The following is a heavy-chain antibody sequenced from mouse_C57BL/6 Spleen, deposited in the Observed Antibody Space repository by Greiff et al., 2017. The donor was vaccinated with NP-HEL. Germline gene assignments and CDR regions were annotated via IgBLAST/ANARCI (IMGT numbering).Heavy chain of an antibody. D-gene: IGHD2-3*01. J-gene: IGHJ3*01. CDR3: ARGIYDGYYKFAY. CDR1: GYTFTSYW. CDR2: IDPSDSET. Sequence: VKLQQPGAELVRPGSSVKLSCKASGYTFTSYWMHWVKQRPIQGLEWIGNIDPSDSETHYNQKFKDKATLTVDKSSSTAYMQLSSLTSEDSAVYYCARGIYDGYYKFAYWGQGTLVTVSA. V-gene: IGHV1-52*01.